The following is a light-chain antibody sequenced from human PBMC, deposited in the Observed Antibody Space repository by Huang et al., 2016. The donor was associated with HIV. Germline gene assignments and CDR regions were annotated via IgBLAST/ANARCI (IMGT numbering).Light chain of an antibody. CDR3: QQYNTWPPWA. V-gene: IGKV3-15*01. J-gene: IGKJ1*01. CDR1: QNVGSN. Sequence: EVLMTQSPDILSVSPGDRATFSCRASQNVGSNLAWYQQRPGQAPRLLIYAASTRATGVPARFSGGWSGTEFTLTISRLQSEDFATYYCQQYNTWPPWAFGQGTTVEI. CDR2: AAS.